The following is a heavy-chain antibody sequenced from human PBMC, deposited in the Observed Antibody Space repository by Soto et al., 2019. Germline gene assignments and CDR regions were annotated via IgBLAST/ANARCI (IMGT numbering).Heavy chain of an antibody. J-gene: IGHJ6*02. Sequence: VGSLRLSCAASGFTFTSYWMHWVRQAPGKGLVWVSRINSDGSSTSYADSVKGRFTISRDNAKNTLYLQMDSLRAEDTAVFYCARGLKNYYGTDIWGQGTTVTVSS. V-gene: IGHV3-74*01. CDR2: INSDGSST. CDR3: ARGLKNYYGTDI. CDR1: GFTFTSYW.